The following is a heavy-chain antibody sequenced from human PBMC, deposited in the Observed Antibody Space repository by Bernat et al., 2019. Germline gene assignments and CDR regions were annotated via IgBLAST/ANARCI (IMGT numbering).Heavy chain of an antibody. CDR2: INGDGTIT. CDR1: GFTFSGDW. Sequence: EVKLVESGGGLIQPGGSLRLSCAASGFTFSGDWMHWVRQVPGKGLVWGSRINGDGTITDYADSVKGRFTISRDNAKNTPYLQMNSLRVEDTAVYYCVRSVAGAAGFFDYWGPGSLVTVSS. D-gene: IGHD6-19*01. J-gene: IGHJ4*02. CDR3: VRSVAGAAGFFDY. V-gene: IGHV3-74*01.